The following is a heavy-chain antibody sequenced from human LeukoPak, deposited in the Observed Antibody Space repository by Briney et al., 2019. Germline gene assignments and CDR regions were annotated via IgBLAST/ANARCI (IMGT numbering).Heavy chain of an antibody. CDR1: VFTFRDYS. Sequence: PGGALRLSCAASVFTFRDYSMNWVPHTPRGGRGCGSPISVTSIYIYYAHSVKGRFTISRENAKNTLYLQMNSLRAEDTAVFYCATDETSTGYPVGMDVWGQGTTVTVSS. CDR2: ISVTSIYI. J-gene: IGHJ6*02. D-gene: IGHD3-22*01. CDR3: ATDETSTGYPVGMDV. V-gene: IGHV3-21*01.